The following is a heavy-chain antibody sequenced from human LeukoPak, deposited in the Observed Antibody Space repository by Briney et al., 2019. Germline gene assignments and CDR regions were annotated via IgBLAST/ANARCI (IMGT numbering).Heavy chain of an antibody. V-gene: IGHV1-69*04. D-gene: IGHD4-17*01. CDR3: ASMTTVTKGRDDAFDI. Sequence: ASVKVSCKASGGTFSSYAISWVRQAPGQGLEWMGRIIPILGIANYAQKFQGRVTITADKSTSTAYMELSSLRSEATAVYYCASMTTVTKGRDDAFDIWGQGTMVTVSS. J-gene: IGHJ3*02. CDR1: GGTFSSYA. CDR2: IIPILGIA.